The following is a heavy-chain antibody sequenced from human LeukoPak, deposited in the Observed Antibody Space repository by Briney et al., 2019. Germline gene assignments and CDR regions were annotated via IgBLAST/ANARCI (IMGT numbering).Heavy chain of an antibody. CDR3: ARASNYYDRSNFDY. CDR1: GFTFSSYA. J-gene: IGHJ4*02. D-gene: IGHD3-22*01. V-gene: IGHV3-30*14. CDR2: ISYDGSNK. Sequence: GRSLRLSCAASGFTFSSYAMHWVRQAPGKGLEWVAVISYDGSNKYYADSVKGRFTISRDNSKNTLYLQMNSLRAEDTAVYYCARASNYYDRSNFDYWGQGTLVTVSS.